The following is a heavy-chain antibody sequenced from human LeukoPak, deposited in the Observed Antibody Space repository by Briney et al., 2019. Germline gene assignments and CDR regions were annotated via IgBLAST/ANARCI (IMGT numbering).Heavy chain of an antibody. CDR1: GFTFSSYS. D-gene: IGHD3-22*01. V-gene: IGHV3-21*01. CDR3: ARRSSGYYYFFDY. Sequence: PGGSLRLSCAASGFTFSSYSMNWVRQAPGKGLEWVSSISSSSSYIYYEDSVKGRFTISRNNAKNSLYLQMNSLRAEDTAVYYCARRSSGYYYFFDYWGQGTLVTVSS. CDR2: ISSSSSYI. J-gene: IGHJ4*02.